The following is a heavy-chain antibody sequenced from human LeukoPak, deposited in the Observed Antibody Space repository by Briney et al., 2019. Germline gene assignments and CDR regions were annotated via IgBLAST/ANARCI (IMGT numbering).Heavy chain of an antibody. CDR2: IYYSGST. V-gene: IGHV4-59*01. J-gene: IGHJ4*02. CDR1: GGSISSYY. Sequence: SETLSLTCTVSGGSISSYYWSWIRQPPGKGLEWIGYIYYSGSTNYNPSLKSRVTISVDTSKNQFSLKLSSVTAADTAVYYCARGSPMVGASSWGQGTLVTVSS. D-gene: IGHD1-26*01. CDR3: ARGSPMVGASS.